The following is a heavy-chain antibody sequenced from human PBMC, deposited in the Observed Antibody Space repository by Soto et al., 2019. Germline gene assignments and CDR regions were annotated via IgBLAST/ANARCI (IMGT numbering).Heavy chain of an antibody. CDR2: FHYSGDT. CDR1: GGSISSGPYS. J-gene: IGHJ6*02. CDR3: AREGALLFGGNSDYYSTMDV. Sequence: SETLSLTCSVSGGSISSGPYSWGRIRQPPGKGLEWIGTFHYSGDTSYNPSLKSRVTISIDTSKNQFSLKLSSVTAADTAFYYWAREGALLFGGNSDYYSTMDVWGQGTTVTVSS. D-gene: IGHD2-21*02. V-gene: IGHV4-39*07.